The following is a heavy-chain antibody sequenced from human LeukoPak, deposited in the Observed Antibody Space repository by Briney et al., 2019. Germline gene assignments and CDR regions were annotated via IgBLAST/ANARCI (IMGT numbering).Heavy chain of an antibody. V-gene: IGHV4-59*08. CDR3: ACNYYDSSGYYADAFDI. Sequence: SETLSLTCTVSGGSISSYYWSWIRQPPGKGLEWIGYIYYSGSTNYNPSLMSRVTISVDTSKNQFSLKLSSVTAADTAVYYCACNYYDSSGYYADAFDIWGQGTMVTVSS. CDR2: IYYSGST. D-gene: IGHD3-22*01. CDR1: GGSISSYY. J-gene: IGHJ3*02.